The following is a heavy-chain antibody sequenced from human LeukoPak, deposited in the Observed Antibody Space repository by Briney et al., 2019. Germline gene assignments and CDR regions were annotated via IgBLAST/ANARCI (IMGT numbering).Heavy chain of an antibody. CDR3: ATPAPHGSDPSLYYYYMDV. CDR2: ISGSGGST. D-gene: IGHD3-10*01. CDR1: GFTFRRRG. V-gene: IGHV3-23*01. J-gene: IGHJ6*03. Sequence: GGTLRLSCAASGFTFRRRGMSWVRQAPGKGLEWVSSISGSGGSTFYGDSVKGRFTISRDNSKNTLYLQMNSLRAEDTAVYYCATPAPHGSDPSLYYYYMDVWGKGTTVTISS.